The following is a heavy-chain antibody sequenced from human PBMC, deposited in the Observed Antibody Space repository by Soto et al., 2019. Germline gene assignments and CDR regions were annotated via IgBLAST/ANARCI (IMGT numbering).Heavy chain of an antibody. J-gene: IGHJ6*02. Sequence: QVQLQQSGPGLVKPSQTLSLTCTVSGDSISSDYYHWTWIRQSPGKGLELIGYIHHSGNILYNSSLKSRVTISVDTSKNQCSLHLTSVTAADTAVYFCAREDDGGDSLDVWGQATTVTVSS. CDR1: GDSISSDYYH. CDR3: AREDDGGDSLDV. CDR2: IHHSGNI. V-gene: IGHV4-30-4*08. D-gene: IGHD2-21*02.